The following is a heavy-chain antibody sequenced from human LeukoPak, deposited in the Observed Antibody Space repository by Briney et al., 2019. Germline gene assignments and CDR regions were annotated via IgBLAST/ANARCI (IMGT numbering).Heavy chain of an antibody. V-gene: IGHV4-59*01. Sequence: SETLSLTCTVSGGSISSYYWSWIRQPPGKGLEWIGYIYYSGSTNYNPSLKSRVTISVDTSKNQFSLKLSSVTAADTAVYYLAREEVVDGYKFLDYWGQGTLVPVSS. D-gene: IGHD5-24*01. CDR1: GGSISSYY. J-gene: IGHJ4*02. CDR2: IYYSGST. CDR3: AREEVVDGYKFLDY.